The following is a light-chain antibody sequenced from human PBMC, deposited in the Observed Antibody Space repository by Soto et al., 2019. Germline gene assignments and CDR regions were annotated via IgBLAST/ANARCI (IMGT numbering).Light chain of an antibody. CDR1: SSDVGCYNY. CDR3: CSFAGNYIYV. V-gene: IGLV2-11*01. Sequence: QSALTQPRSVSGSPGQSVTISCTGTSSDVGCYNYVSWYLQHPGKAPKVMIYDVSKRPSGVPDRFSGSKSGNTASLTISGIESEDEDDYYCCSFAGNYIYVFGTGTKVTVL. CDR2: DVS. J-gene: IGLJ1*01.